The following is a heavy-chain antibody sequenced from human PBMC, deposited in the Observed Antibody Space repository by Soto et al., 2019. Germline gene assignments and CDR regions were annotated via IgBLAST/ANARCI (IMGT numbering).Heavy chain of an antibody. Sequence: GESLKISCQGSGYSFTNYWIAWVRQMPGKGLEWMGIIDPSDSETKYSPSFQGQVTISADKSVSTAYLQWRSPKSSDTAIYYCARLYGSGWFYFSFWGQGTLVTVSS. CDR2: IDPSDSET. J-gene: IGHJ4*02. V-gene: IGHV5-51*01. CDR3: ARLYGSGWFYFSF. CDR1: GYSFTNYW. D-gene: IGHD6-19*01.